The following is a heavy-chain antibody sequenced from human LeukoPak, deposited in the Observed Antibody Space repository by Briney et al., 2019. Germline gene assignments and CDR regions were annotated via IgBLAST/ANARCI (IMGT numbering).Heavy chain of an antibody. Sequence: GGSLRLSCAASGFTFSTYWMSWVRQAPGKGLEWVANIKQDGSEKYYVDSVKGRFTISRDNAKNSLYLQMNSLRAEDTAVYYCARAPIVGATHWFDPWGQGTLVTVSS. J-gene: IGHJ5*02. CDR3: ARAPIVGATHWFDP. CDR1: GFTFSTYW. D-gene: IGHD1-26*01. V-gene: IGHV3-7*01. CDR2: IKQDGSEK.